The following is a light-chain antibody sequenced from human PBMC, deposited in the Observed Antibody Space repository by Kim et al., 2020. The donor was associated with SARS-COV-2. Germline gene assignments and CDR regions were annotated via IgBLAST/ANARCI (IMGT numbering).Light chain of an antibody. J-gene: IGKJ4*01. CDR3: QQFTSFPLT. CDR1: QDIRKG. Sequence: DIQMTQSPSSLSASVGDRVTITCRASQDIRKGLAWYQQKPGKAPKRLIHVATSLQSGVPSRFSGSGSGTEFTLTISSLQAEDLATCYCQQFTSFPLTFGGGTKVNIK. V-gene: IGKV1-17*01. CDR2: VAT.